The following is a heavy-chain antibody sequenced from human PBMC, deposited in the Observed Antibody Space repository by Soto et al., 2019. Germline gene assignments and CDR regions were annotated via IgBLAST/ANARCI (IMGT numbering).Heavy chain of an antibody. D-gene: IGHD2-8*02. Sequence: PGGSLRLSCTASGFSLSGYGLHCIRQAPGKGLEWVAGLWSNGITRSYSDSVKGRFTISRDTSENMLYLQMNSLGAEDTAVYYCARDLSYWSLLIDHWGQGTLVTVSS. CDR3: ARDLSYWSLLIDH. V-gene: IGHV3-33*01. CDR2: LWSNGITR. CDR1: GFSLSGYG. J-gene: IGHJ4*02.